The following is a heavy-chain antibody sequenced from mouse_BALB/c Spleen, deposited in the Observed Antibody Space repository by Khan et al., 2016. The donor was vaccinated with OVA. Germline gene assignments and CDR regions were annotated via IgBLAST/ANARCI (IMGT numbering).Heavy chain of an antibody. CDR3: TNGNYGWFAY. CDR1: GFTFSTFV. V-gene: IGHV5-9-1*01. CDR2: ISSAGTYT. D-gene: IGHD2-1*01. Sequence: EVELVESGGGLVKPGGSLKLSCSASGFTFSTFVMSWVRQTPEKRLEWVATISSAGTYTYFSDSAKGRFTISRDNAKNTLYLQMNSLRSEDTAMYYCTNGNYGWFAYWGQGTLVTVSA. J-gene: IGHJ3*01.